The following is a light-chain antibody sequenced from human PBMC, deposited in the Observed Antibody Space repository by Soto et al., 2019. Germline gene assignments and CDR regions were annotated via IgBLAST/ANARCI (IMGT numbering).Light chain of an antibody. CDR2: DVS. CDR3: SSYTPSNPPQIA. V-gene: IGLV2-14*03. J-gene: IGLJ1*01. Sequence: QSVLTQPASVSGSPGQSINISCTGTSSDVGGYNYVSWYQHHPGKAPKLIIYDVSNRPSGVSNPFSGSKSGNTASLTISGLQPEDEADYSCSSYTPSNPPQIAFGPGTKVTVL. CDR1: SSDVGGYNY.